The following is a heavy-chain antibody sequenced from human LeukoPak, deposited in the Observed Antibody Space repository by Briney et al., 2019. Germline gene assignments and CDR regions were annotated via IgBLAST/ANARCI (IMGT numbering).Heavy chain of an antibody. CDR1: GYTFTGHY. J-gene: IGHJ4*02. CDR3: ASDSYSSSSRGDY. CDR2: INPNSGGT. V-gene: IGHV1-2*02. D-gene: IGHD6-6*01. Sequence: ASVKVSCKASGYTFTGHYMHWVRQAPGQGLEWMGWINPNSGGTNYAQKFQGRVTMTRDTSISTAYMELSRLRSDDTAVYYCASDSYSSSSRGDYWGQGTLVTVSS.